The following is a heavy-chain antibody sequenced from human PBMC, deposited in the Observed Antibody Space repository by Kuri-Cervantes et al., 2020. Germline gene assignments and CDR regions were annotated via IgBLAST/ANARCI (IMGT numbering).Heavy chain of an antibody. V-gene: IGHV3-30-3*01. Sequence: GKSLKISCAASRFTFSSYAMHCVRQAPGKGLEWGAVISYDGSNKYYADSVKGRFTISRDNSKNTLYLQMNSLRAEDTAVYYCARDGTYYDFWSGYYKERAEYYYYYGMDVWGQGTTVTDSS. J-gene: IGHJ6*02. CDR2: ISYDGSNK. CDR3: ARDGTYYDFWSGYYKERAEYYYYYGMDV. D-gene: IGHD3-3*01. CDR1: RFTFSSYA.